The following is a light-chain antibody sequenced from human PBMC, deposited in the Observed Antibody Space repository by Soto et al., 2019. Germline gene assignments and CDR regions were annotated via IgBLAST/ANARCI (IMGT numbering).Light chain of an antibody. Sequence: EIVLTQSPGTLPLSPGERVTLSCRASQSIMNNYLAWYLQKPGQAPRLLIYGASSRVTGIPDRFSGSGSGTDFPLTISRLEPEDFAVYYCQQYGSSPITFGQGTRLEIK. V-gene: IGKV3-20*01. J-gene: IGKJ5*01. CDR3: QQYGSSPIT. CDR1: QSIMNNY. CDR2: GAS.